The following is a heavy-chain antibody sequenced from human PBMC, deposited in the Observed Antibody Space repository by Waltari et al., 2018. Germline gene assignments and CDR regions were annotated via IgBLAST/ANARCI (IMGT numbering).Heavy chain of an antibody. Sequence: EVQLVESGGGLVQPGGSLRLSCAASGFTCSTYWIHWVRQGAGKVLVWVSRINSDGSLTSYADSVRGRFTSSRDNTKNTLYLQMNRLRGEDTAVYYCARDCNPIEATGIAYWGQGTLVTVSS. D-gene: IGHD6-13*01. J-gene: IGHJ4*02. CDR1: GFTCSTYW. V-gene: IGHV3-74*01. CDR2: INSDGSLT. CDR3: ARDCNPIEATGIAY.